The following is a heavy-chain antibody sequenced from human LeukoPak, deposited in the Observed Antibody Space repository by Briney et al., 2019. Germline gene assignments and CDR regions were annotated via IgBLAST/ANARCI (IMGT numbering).Heavy chain of an antibody. CDR1: GGSFSGYY. D-gene: IGHD5-18*01. J-gene: IGHJ4*02. V-gene: IGHV4-34*01. CDR3: ARHQRRGYSYY. Sequence: SETLSLTCAVYGGSFSGYYWSWIRQPPGKGLEWIGEINHSGSTNYNPSLKSRVTISVDTSKNQFSLKLSSVTAADTAVYYCARHQRRGYSYYWGQGTLVTVSS. CDR2: INHSGST.